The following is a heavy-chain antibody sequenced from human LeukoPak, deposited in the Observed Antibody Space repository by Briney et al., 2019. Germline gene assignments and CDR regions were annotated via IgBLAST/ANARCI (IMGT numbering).Heavy chain of an antibody. CDR2: ISGDGGST. D-gene: IGHD3-22*01. J-gene: IGHJ3*02. CDR1: GFTFDDYA. Sequence: GGSLRLSCAASGFTFDDYAMHWVRHAPGKGLEWVSLISGDGGSTYYADSVKGRFTISRDNSKNSLYLQMNGLRTEDTALYYCAKDASRGSSGYFSDAFDIWGQGTMVTVSS. V-gene: IGHV3-43*02. CDR3: AKDASRGSSGYFSDAFDI.